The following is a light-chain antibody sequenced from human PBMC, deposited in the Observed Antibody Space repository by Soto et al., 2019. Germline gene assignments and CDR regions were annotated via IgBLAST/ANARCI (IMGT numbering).Light chain of an antibody. J-gene: IGKJ1*01. CDR3: QQYAGSPRT. CDR2: RAS. CDR1: QNLGTLY. Sequence: EIVLTQSPGTLSLSPGERVTLSCRASQNLGTLYLAWYQQKSGQAPRLLIYRASSKATGIPDRFSGSGSGTDFTLTINRVEPEDFAVYFCQQYAGSPRTFGQGTKVDIK. V-gene: IGKV3-20*01.